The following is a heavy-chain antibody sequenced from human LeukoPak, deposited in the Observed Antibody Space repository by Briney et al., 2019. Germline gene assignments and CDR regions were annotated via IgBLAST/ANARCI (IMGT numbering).Heavy chain of an antibody. D-gene: IGHD4-17*01. CDR2: INHSGST. J-gene: IGHJ6*02. V-gene: IGHV4-34*01. CDR1: GGSFSGYY. CDR3: ARDYGDEGGYYYYGMDV. Sequence: SETLSLTCAVYGGSFSGYYWSWIRQPPGKGLEWIGEINHSGSTNYNPSPKSRVTISVDTSKNQFSLKLSSVTAADTAVYYCARDYGDEGGYYYYGMDVWGQGTTVTVSS.